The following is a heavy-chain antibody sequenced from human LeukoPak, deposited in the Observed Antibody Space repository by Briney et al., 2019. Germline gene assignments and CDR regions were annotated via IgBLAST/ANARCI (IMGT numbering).Heavy chain of an antibody. J-gene: IGHJ4*02. CDR1: GYTFTSYG. D-gene: IGHD6-19*01. CDR3: ATARPGYSSGWFVDWDY. CDR2: ISAYNGNT. Sequence: ASVKVSCKASGYTFTSYGISWVRQAPGQGLEWMGWISAYNGNTNYAQKLQGRVTMTTDTSTSTAYMELSSLRSEDTAVYYCATARPGYSSGWFVDWDYWGQGTLVTVSS. V-gene: IGHV1-18*04.